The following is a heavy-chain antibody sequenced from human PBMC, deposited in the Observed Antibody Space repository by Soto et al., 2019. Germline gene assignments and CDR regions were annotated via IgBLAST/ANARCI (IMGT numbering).Heavy chain of an antibody. CDR2: INPNSGGT. Sequence: GASLKVSCKASGYTFTGYYMHWVRQAPGQGLEWMGWINPNSGGTNYAQKFQGWVTMTRDTSISTAYMELSRLRSDDTAVYYCARDPVMENWHYYGMDVWGQGTTVTVSS. CDR1: GYTFTGYY. D-gene: IGHD3-16*01. V-gene: IGHV1-2*04. CDR3: ARDPVMENWHYYGMDV. J-gene: IGHJ6*02.